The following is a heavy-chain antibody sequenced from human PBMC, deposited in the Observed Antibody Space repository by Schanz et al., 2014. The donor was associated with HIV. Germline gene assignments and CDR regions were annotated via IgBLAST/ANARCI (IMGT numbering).Heavy chain of an antibody. V-gene: IGHV3-53*02. CDR1: GFNVSRSY. CDR2: MYSDGAT. CDR3: ARNEFRLLPFDF. J-gene: IGHJ4*02. D-gene: IGHD2-21*02. Sequence: EVQVAETGGGLIQPGGSLRLSCVASGFNVSRSYISWVRQAPGKGLEWVSVMYSDGATHYEDSVKGRFTLTRDSPKNILYLQMNNLRVDDTAVYFCARNEFRLLPFDFWGQGTLVTVSS.